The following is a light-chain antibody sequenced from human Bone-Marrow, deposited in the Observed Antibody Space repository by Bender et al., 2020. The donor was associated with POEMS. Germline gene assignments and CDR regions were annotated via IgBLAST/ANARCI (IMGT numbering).Light chain of an antibody. Sequence: SSVLTQPPSVSVAPGQTARITCAENNIGSKSVHWYRLKPGQAPVLVVYDDSDRPSGIPERFSGSNSGNTATLTISRVEAGDEADYYCQVWDGSRDHWVFGGGTKLTVL. CDR2: DDS. CDR1: NIGSKS. CDR3: QVWDGSRDHWV. J-gene: IGLJ3*02. V-gene: IGLV3-21*02.